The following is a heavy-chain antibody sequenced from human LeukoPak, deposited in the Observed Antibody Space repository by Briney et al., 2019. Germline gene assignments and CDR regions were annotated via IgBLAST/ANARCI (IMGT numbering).Heavy chain of an antibody. CDR2: IYPGDSDT. Sequence: GESLQISCKGSGYSFTSYWIGWVRQMPGKGLEWMGIIYPGDSDTRYSPSFQGQVTISADKSISTAYLQWSSLKASDTAIYYCARQELTEYNWFDPWGQGTLVTVSS. J-gene: IGHJ5*02. V-gene: IGHV5-51*01. D-gene: IGHD1-26*01. CDR1: GYSFTSYW. CDR3: ARQELTEYNWFDP.